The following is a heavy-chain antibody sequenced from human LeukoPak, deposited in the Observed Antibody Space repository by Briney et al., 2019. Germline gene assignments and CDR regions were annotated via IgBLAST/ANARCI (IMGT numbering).Heavy chain of an antibody. V-gene: IGHV3-7*03. CDR1: GFSFSRYW. CDR3: ARDKGDYDSSGSLFVF. D-gene: IGHD3-22*01. Sequence: GGSLRLSCAASGFSFSRYWMSWVRQVPRKGLEWVANIKQDGGEMYYVDSVKGRFTISRDNAKNSLYLQMNSLRAEDTAAYYCARDKGDYDSSGSLFVFGGQGTKVTVSS. CDR2: IKQDGGEM. J-gene: IGHJ4*02.